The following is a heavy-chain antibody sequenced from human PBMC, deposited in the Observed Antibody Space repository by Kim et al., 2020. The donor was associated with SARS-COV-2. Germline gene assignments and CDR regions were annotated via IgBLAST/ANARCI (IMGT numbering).Heavy chain of an antibody. CDR2: ISSSSSYI. J-gene: IGHJ5*02. CDR3: ARDLVAVAGTGWFDP. D-gene: IGHD6-19*01. V-gene: IGHV3-21*01. CDR1: GFTFSSYS. Sequence: GGSLRLSCAASGFTFSSYSMNWVRQAPGKGLEWVSSISSSSSYIYYADSVKGRFTISRDNAKNSLYLQMNSLRAEDTAVYYCARDLVAVAGTGWFDPWGQGTLVTVSS.